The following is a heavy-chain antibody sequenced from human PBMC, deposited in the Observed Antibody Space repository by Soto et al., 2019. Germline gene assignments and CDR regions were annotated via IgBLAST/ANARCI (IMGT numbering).Heavy chain of an antibody. J-gene: IGHJ3*02. V-gene: IGHV3-48*01. Sequence: GGSLRLSCAASGFTFSSYSMNWVRQAPGKGLEWVSYISRNSSNIYYADSVKGRFTISRDNAKNSLHLQMNSLRAEDTAVYYCARGFNSALDIWGQGKMVTVSS. CDR1: GFTFSSYS. CDR2: ISRNSSNI. CDR3: ARGFNSALDI.